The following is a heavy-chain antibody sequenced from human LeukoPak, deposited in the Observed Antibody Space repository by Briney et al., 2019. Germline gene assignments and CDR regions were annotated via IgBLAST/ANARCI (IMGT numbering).Heavy chain of an antibody. Sequence: GGSLRLSCAASGFTFSSYAMSWVRQAPGKGLEWVSAISGSGGSTYYADSVKGRFTISRDNSKNTLYLQMNSLRAEDTAVYYCAKGGIRILDYFYYYMDVWGKGTTVTVSS. D-gene: IGHD2-21*01. J-gene: IGHJ6*03. V-gene: IGHV3-23*01. CDR2: ISGSGGST. CDR1: GFTFSSYA. CDR3: AKGGIRILDYFYYYMDV.